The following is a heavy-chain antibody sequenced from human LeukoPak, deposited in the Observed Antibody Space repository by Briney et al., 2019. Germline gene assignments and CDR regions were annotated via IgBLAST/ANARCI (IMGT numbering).Heavy chain of an antibody. CDR1: GFTFSNAW. CDR2: ISGSGGST. V-gene: IGHV3-23*01. Sequence: PGGSLRLSCAASGFTFSNAWMSWVRQAPGKGLEWVSDISGSGGSTYYADFAKGRFTISRDNSKNMLYMQMNSLRAEDTAVYYCAKVSHTYSTGWYWFDYWGQGTLVTASS. J-gene: IGHJ4*02. CDR3: AKVSHTYSTGWYWFDY. D-gene: IGHD6-19*01.